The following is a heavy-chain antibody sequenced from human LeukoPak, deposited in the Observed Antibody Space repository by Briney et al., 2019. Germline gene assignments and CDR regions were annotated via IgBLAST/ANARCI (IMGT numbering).Heavy chain of an antibody. CDR3: ARDFGSGYYAGY. Sequence: PGGSLRLSCAASGFTFSNYGMHWVRQAQGKGLEWVAFSRSDAKGEYYADSVKGRFTISRDNSKNTLYLQMNSLRPDDTALYYCARDFGSGYYAGYWGRGALVTVSS. CDR1: GFTFSNYG. J-gene: IGHJ4*02. CDR2: SRSDAKGE. D-gene: IGHD3-3*01. V-gene: IGHV3-30*02.